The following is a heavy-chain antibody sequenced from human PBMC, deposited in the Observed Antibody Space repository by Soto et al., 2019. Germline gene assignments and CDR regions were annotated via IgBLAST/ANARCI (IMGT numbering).Heavy chain of an antibody. CDR3: ARGGVSTRTFDY. CDR2: IYPSDSDP. Sequence: GESLKISCKGSGYNFAGYWIAWVRQMPGKGLELMGIIYPSDSDPRYRPSFQGQVTISADKSISSAYLQWSSLRASDTAMYYCARGGVSTRTFDYWGQGXPVTVSS. J-gene: IGHJ4*02. D-gene: IGHD3-3*01. CDR1: GYNFAGYW. V-gene: IGHV5-51*01.